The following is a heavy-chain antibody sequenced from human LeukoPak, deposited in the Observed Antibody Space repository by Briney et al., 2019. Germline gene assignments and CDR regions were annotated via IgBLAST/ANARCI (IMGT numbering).Heavy chain of an antibody. D-gene: IGHD3-10*01. Sequence: SETLSLTCTVSGYSISSGYYWGWIRQPPGKGLEWIGSIYHSGSTYYNPSLKSRVTISVDTSKNQFSLKLSSVTAADTAVYYCARDNNWFGEPTWGQGTLVTVSS. J-gene: IGHJ5*02. CDR1: GYSISSGYY. V-gene: IGHV4-38-2*02. CDR2: IYHSGST. CDR3: ARDNNWFGEPT.